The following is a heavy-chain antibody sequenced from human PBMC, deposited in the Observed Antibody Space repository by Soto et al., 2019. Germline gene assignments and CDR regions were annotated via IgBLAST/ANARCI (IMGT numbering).Heavy chain of an antibody. Sequence: PGEFLRLACAASGFTFSNAWMSWDRQAPGKGLEWVGRIKSKTDGGTTDYAAPVKGRFTISRDDSKNTLYLQMNSLKTEDTAVYYCTTGSPINWPGDYWGQGTLVTVSS. CDR1: GFTFSNAW. V-gene: IGHV3-15*01. D-gene: IGHD1-1*01. J-gene: IGHJ4*02. CDR3: TTGSPINWPGDY. CDR2: IKSKTDGGTT.